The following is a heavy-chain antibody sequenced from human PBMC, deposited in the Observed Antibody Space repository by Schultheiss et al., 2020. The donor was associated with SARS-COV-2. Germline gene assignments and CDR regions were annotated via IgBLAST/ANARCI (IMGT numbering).Heavy chain of an antibody. V-gene: IGHV3-23*01. CDR1: GGSISSSN. D-gene: IGHD3-22*01. J-gene: IGHJ3*02. Sequence: ETLSLTCAVSGGSISSSNWWSWVRQPPGKGLEWVSAISGGGGSTYYADSVKGRFTISRDSSKNTLFLQMNSLRAEDSAVYYCARKANYYDSSGYPLHDAFDIWGQGTTVTVSS. CDR2: ISGGGGST. CDR3: ARKANYYDSSGYPLHDAFDI.